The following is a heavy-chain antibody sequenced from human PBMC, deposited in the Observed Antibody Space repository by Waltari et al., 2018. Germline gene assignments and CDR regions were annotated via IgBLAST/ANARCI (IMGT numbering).Heavy chain of an antibody. CDR2: INHSGST. Sequence: QVQLQQWGAGLLKPSATLSLTCAVYGGSFSGYYCRWIRPPPGKGLEWMGEINHSGSTHCNPSLKSRVTRSVEPSRNPCSRKLSSVAAAETAVYYCARHTGGSYYSYYFDYWGQGTLVTVSS. V-gene: IGHV4-34*01. D-gene: IGHD3-10*01. CDR3: ARHTGGSYYSYYFDY. CDR1: GGSFSGYY. J-gene: IGHJ4*02.